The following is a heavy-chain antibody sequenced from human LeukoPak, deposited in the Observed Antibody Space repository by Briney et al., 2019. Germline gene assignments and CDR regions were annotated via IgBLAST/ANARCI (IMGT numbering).Heavy chain of an antibody. D-gene: IGHD4-17*01. V-gene: IGHV1-18*04. J-gene: IGHJ4*02. CDR2: ITAYNGNT. CDR3: ARLVTTYFDY. Sequence: EASAKVSCKASGYTFISYGFSWVRQAPGQGLEWMGWITAYNGNTNYAQKLQGRVTMTTDTSTSTAYMELRSLRSDDTAVYCCARLVTTYFDYWGQGTLVTVSS. CDR1: GYTFISYG.